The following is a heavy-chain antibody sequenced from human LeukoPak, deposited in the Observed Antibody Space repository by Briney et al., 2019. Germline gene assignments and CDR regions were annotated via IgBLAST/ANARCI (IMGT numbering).Heavy chain of an antibody. CDR1: GYTFTSYA. CDR2: INAGNGNT. D-gene: IGHD3-10*01. Sequence: ASVKVSCKASGYTFTSYAMHWVRQAPGQRLEWMGWINAGNGNTKYSQKFQGRVTITRDTSASTAYMELSSLRSEDTAVYYCARVPHGSDYYGSGSYLNWFDPWGQGTLVTVSS. V-gene: IGHV1-3*01. CDR3: ARVPHGSDYYGSGSYLNWFDP. J-gene: IGHJ5*02.